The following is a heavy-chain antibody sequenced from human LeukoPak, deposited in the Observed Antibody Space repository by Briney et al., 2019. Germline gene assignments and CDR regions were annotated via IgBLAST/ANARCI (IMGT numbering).Heavy chain of an antibody. CDR1: GYSISSGYY. V-gene: IGHV4-38-2*02. CDR3: ARVRETYDYVWGSYRYHFDY. Sequence: SETLSLTCTVSGYSISSGYYWGWIRQPPGKGLEWIGSIYHSGSTYYNPSLKSRVTISVDTSKNQFSLKLSSVTAADTAVYYCARVRETYDYVWGSYRYHFDYWGQGTLVTVSS. CDR2: IYHSGST. J-gene: IGHJ4*02. D-gene: IGHD3-16*02.